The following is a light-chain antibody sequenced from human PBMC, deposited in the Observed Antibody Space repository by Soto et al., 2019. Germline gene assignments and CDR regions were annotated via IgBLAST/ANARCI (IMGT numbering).Light chain of an antibody. CDR1: SSDVGGYNY. V-gene: IGLV2-14*01. CDR2: DVS. Sequence: QSVLTQPASVSGSPGQSITISCTGTSSDVGGYNYVSWYQQHPGKAPKLMIYDVSNRPSGVSNRFSGYKSGNTASLTISGLQAEDAADYYCSSFTSSTSVVFGGGTKLTVL. CDR3: SSFTSSTSVV. J-gene: IGLJ2*01.